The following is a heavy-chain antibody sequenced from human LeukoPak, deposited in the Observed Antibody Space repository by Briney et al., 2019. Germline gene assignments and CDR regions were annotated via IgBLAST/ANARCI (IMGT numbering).Heavy chain of an antibody. CDR2: IYYSGST. D-gene: IGHD4-17*01. V-gene: IGHV4-59*01. J-gene: IGHJ3*02. Sequence: SETLSLTCTVSGGSISSYYWSWIRQPPGKGLEWIGYIYYSGSTNYNPSLKSRVTISVDTSKNQFSLKLSSVTAADTAVYYCAREEDGLDAFDIWGQGTMVTVSS. CDR1: GGSISSYY. CDR3: AREEDGLDAFDI.